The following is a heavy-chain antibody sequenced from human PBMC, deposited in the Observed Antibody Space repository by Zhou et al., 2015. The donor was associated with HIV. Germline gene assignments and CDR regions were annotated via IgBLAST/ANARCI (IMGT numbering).Heavy chain of an antibody. V-gene: IGHV1-69*02. Sequence: QVQLVQSGAEVKKPGSSVKVSCKASGGTFSSYTISWVRQAPGQGLEWMGRIIPILGIANYAQKFQGRVTITADKSTSTAYMELSSLRSEDTAVYYCARGLRRVLLYPQQAYYGMDVWGQGTTVTVSS. CDR2: IIPILGIA. J-gene: IGHJ6*02. D-gene: IGHD3-10*01. CDR3: ARGLRRVLLYPQQAYYGMDV. CDR1: GGTFSSYT.